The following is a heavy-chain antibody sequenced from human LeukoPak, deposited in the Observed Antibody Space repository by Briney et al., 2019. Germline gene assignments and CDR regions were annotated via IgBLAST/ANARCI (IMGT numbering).Heavy chain of an antibody. D-gene: IGHD5/OR15-5a*01. CDR1: GFTFSSYS. CDR2: ISSSSSYV. V-gene: IGHV3-21*01. Sequence: GGSLRLSCAASGFTFSSYSMNWVRQAPGKGLEWVSSISSSSSYVYYADSVKGRFTISRDNAKNSLYLQMNSLRAEDTAVYYCARVLVLGYYMDVWGKGTTVTVSS. J-gene: IGHJ6*03. CDR3: ARVLVLGYYMDV.